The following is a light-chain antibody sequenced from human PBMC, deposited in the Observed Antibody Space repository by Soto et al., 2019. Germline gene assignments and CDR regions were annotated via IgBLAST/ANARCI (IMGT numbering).Light chain of an antibody. V-gene: IGKV2-30*02. CDR1: QSLIHSDGNTY. Sequence: DVVMTQSPLSLPVTLGQPASISCRSSQSLIHSDGNTYLNWFQQRPGQSPRRLIYEVSDRDSGVPDRFSGSGSGTDFTVKISRVEAEDVGVYYCMQGTRWPWTFGQGTEVEIK. CDR2: EVS. J-gene: IGKJ1*01. CDR3: MQGTRWPWT.